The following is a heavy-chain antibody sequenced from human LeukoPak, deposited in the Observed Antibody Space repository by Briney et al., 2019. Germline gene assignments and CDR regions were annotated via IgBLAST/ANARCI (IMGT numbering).Heavy chain of an antibody. CDR1: GYTFTDYY. Sequence: ASVKVSCKASGYTFTDYYMHWVRQAPGQGLEWMGWINPNSGGTNYAQKFQGRVTMTRDTSISTVYMELSRLRSDDTAVFYCAREEVIAAAGPTLDYWGREPWSPSPQ. J-gene: IGHJ4*02. V-gene: IGHV1-2*02. CDR3: AREEVIAAAGPTLDY. CDR2: INPNSGGT. D-gene: IGHD6-13*01.